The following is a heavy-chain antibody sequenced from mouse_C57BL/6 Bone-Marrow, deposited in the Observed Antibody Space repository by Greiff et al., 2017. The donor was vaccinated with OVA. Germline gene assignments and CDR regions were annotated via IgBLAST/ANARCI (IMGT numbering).Heavy chain of an antibody. CDR3: ARLERDYDDSAWFAY. D-gene: IGHD2-4*01. CDR1: GFSLTSYG. Sequence: VQVVESGPGLVAPSQSLSITCTVSGFSLTSYGVHWVRRPPGKGLGWRVVRVSDGSTTYNSALKPRLSISKNNSKSQVFLKMNSLQTDDTAMYYCARLERDYDDSAWFAYWGQGTLVTVSA. J-gene: IGHJ3*01. CDR2: RVSDGST. V-gene: IGHV2-6*03.